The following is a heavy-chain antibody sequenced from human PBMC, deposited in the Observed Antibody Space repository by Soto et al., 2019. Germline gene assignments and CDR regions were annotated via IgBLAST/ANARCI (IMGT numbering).Heavy chain of an antibody. CDR1: GYTLTELS. V-gene: IGHV1-24*01. J-gene: IGHJ4*02. D-gene: IGHD5-18*01. CDR2: FDPEDGET. Sequence: ASVKVSCKVSGYTLTELSMHWVRQAPGKGLEWMGGFDPEDGETIYAQKFQGRVTMTEDTSTDTAYMELSSLRSEDTAVYYCATDGPDTAMVDFDYWGQGTLVTAPQ. CDR3: ATDGPDTAMVDFDY.